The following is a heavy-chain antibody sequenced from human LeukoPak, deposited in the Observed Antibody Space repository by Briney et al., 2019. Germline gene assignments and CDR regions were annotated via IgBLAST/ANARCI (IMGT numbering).Heavy chain of an antibody. V-gene: IGHV1-8*01. CDR2: MSPTSGNT. Sequence: ASVKVSFTASRYTFSSSDINWVRQAAGQGFEWMGWMSPTSGNTGYAQNFQGRVTMTRDTSISTAYMELTSLRSEDTAVYYCSKGEGRNYYDSGGNYNGCDYWGQGTLVTVSS. CDR3: SKGEGRNYYDSGGNYNGCDY. CDR1: RYTFSSSD. J-gene: IGHJ4*02. D-gene: IGHD3-22*01.